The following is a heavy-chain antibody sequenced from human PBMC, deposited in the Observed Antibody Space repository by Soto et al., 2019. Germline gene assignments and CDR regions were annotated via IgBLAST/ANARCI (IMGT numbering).Heavy chain of an antibody. Sequence: GESLKISCKGSGYSFTSYWIGWVRQMPGKGLEWMGIIYPGDSDTRYSPSFQGQVTISADKSISTAYLQWSSLKDSDNAMYYCETFISDKSEYWGQGTLVTAPQ. CDR1: GYSFTSYW. CDR3: ETFISDKSEY. V-gene: IGHV5-51*01. CDR2: IYPGDSDT. J-gene: IGHJ4*02. D-gene: IGHD3-10*01.